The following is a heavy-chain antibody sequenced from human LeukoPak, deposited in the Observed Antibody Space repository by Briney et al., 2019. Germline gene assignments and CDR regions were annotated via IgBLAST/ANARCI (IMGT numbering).Heavy chain of an antibody. J-gene: IGHJ3*02. CDR3: AKVRGCSSTSCPHAFDI. D-gene: IGHD2-2*01. CDR2: ISGSGGST. V-gene: IGHV3-23*01. Sequence: PGASLRLSCEASGVTFSSYAMSWVRQAPGKGLEWVSAISGSGGSTYYADSVKGRFTISRDNSKNTLYLQMNSLRAEDTAVYYCAKVRGCSSTSCPHAFDIWGQGTMVTVSS. CDR1: GVTFSSYA.